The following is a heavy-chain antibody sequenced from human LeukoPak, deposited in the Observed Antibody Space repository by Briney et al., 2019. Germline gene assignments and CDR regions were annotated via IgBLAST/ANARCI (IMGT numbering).Heavy chain of an antibody. CDR1: GGSLSGYY. V-gene: IGHV4-34*01. Sequence: PSETLSLTCGVNGGSLSGYYWSWIRQTPSNELEWIGEINHSGSTNYNPSLKSRVTISVDTSKNQFYLTLNSLTAADTAVCYCTRRRWSSSSVIGYWGRGTRVTVSS. J-gene: IGHJ4*02. CDR2: INHSGST. D-gene: IGHD6-6*01. CDR3: TRRRWSSSSVIGY.